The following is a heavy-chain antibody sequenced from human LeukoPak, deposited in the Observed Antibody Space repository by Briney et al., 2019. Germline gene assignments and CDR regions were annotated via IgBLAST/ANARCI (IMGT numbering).Heavy chain of an antibody. J-gene: IGHJ4*02. CDR3: ARGRYFDY. CDR1: EFSFTTYT. D-gene: IGHD3-9*01. CDR2: IKQDGSEK. Sequence: GGSLRLSCAASEFSFTTYTMNWVRQAPGKGLEWVANIKQDGSEKYYVDSVKGRFTISRDNAKNSLYLQMNSLRAEDTAVYYCARGRYFDYWGQGTLVTVSS. V-gene: IGHV3-7*01.